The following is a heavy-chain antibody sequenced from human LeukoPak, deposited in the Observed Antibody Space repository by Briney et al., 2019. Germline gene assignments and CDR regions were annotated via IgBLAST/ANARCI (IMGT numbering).Heavy chain of an antibody. J-gene: IGHJ4*02. CDR2: ISSSSSYI. CDR3: ARTGSGSYYNVAY. CDR1: GFTFSSRDW. Sequence: GGSLRLSCVASGFTFSSRDWMTWVRQAPGKGLEWVSSISSSSSYIYYADSVKGRFTISRDNAKNSLYLQMNSLRAEDTAVYYCARTGSGSYYNVAYWGQGTLVTVSS. V-gene: IGHV3-21*01. D-gene: IGHD3-10*01.